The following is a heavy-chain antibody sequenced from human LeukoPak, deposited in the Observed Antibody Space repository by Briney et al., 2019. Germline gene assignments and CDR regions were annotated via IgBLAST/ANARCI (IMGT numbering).Heavy chain of an antibody. CDR2: INPNSGDT. D-gene: IGHD1-26*01. J-gene: IGHJ4*02. Sequence: GASVKVSCKTSGYTLSGKYIYWLRQAPGQGLEWMGWINPNSGDTNYAQKFQGRVTMTRDTSISTAYMELSRLTSDDTAVYYCARTVPRRWEDRGYFDYWGQGTLLTVSS. CDR3: ARTVPRRWEDRGYFDY. V-gene: IGHV1-2*02. CDR1: GYTLSGKY.